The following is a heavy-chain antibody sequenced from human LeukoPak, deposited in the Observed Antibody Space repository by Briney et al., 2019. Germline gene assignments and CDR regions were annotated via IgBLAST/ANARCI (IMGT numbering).Heavy chain of an antibody. CDR3: ARPSIAAAGGWV. J-gene: IGHJ6*04. Sequence: ASVKVSCKASGYTFTIYPMHWVRQAPGQRLEWMGWSNVDNTNTKYSQEFQGRVTITRDTSASTVYMELSSLRSEDTAVYYCARPSIAAAGGWVWGKGTTVTVSS. V-gene: IGHV1-3*02. CDR2: SNVDNTNT. D-gene: IGHD6-13*01. CDR1: GYTFTIYP.